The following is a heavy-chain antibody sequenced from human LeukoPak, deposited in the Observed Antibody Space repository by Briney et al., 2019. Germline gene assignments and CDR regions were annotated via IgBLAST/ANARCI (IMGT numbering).Heavy chain of an antibody. V-gene: IGHV3-21*01. CDR3: ARDRTIGELVDY. Sequence: GGSLRLSCAGSGFTFSTYWMSWVRQAPGKGLEWVSSISSSSSYIYYADSVKGRFTISRDNAKNSLYLQMNSLRAEDTAVYYCARDRTIGELVDYWGQGTLVTVSS. CDR2: ISSSSSYI. CDR1: GFTFSTYW. J-gene: IGHJ4*02. D-gene: IGHD3-10*01.